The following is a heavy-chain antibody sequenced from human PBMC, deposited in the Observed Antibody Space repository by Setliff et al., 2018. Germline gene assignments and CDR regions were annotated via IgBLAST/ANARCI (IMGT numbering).Heavy chain of an antibody. V-gene: IGHV7-4-1*02. J-gene: IGHJ6*03. CDR2: INTNTGNP. CDR1: GYTFTSYA. D-gene: IGHD5-18*01. Sequence: ASVKVSCKASGYTFTSYAMNWVRQAPGQGLEWMGWINTNTGNPTYAQGFTGRFVFSLDTSVSTAYLQISSLKAEDTAVYYCARDATRIQLWLRPYYYYMYVWGKGTTVTVSS. CDR3: ARDATRIQLWLRPYYYYMYV.